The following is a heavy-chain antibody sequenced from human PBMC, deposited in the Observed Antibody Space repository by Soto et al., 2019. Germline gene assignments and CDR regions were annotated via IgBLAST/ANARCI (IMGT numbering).Heavy chain of an antibody. D-gene: IGHD4-17*01. V-gene: IGHV1-58*02. CDR2: IVVGSGNT. Sequence: GASVKVSCKASGFTFTSSAMQWVRQARGQRLEWIGWIVVGSGNTNYAQKFQERVTITRDMSTSTAYMELSSLRSEDTAVYYCAADLLYGDYVRGYFDYWGQGTLVTVSS. J-gene: IGHJ4*02. CDR1: GFTFTSSA. CDR3: AADLLYGDYVRGYFDY.